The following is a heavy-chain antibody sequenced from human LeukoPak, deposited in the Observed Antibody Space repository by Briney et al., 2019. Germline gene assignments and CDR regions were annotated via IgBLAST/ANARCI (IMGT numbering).Heavy chain of an antibody. CDR2: IYYSGST. J-gene: IGHJ5*02. V-gene: IGHV4-59*01. CDR1: GGSISSYY. D-gene: IGHD2-2*01. Sequence: PSETLSLTCTVSGGSISSYYWSWIRQPPGKGLEWIGYIYYSGSTNYNPSLKSRVTISVDASKNQFSLKLSSVTAADAAVDYCLRHCSITSCRGWFDPWGQGTLVTVSS. CDR3: LRHCSITSCRGWFDP.